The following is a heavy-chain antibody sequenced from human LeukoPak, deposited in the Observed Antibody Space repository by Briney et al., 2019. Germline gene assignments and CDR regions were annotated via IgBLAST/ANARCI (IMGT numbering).Heavy chain of an antibody. CDR3: ARRPVRDGYFDY. J-gene: IGHJ4*02. CDR2: IGTTSDT. CDR1: GFTFSSYD. Sequence: GGSLRLSCAASGFTFSSYDMHWVRQPTGKGLEWVSAIGTTSDTYYPGSVKGRFTMSRDDSKNTLYLQMNSLGAEDTAVYYCARRPVRDGYFDYWGQGTLATVSS. V-gene: IGHV3-13*01. D-gene: IGHD3-10*01.